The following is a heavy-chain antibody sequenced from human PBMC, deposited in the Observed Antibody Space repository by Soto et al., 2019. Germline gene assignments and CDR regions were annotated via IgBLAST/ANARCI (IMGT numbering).Heavy chain of an antibody. CDR2: IYHSGST. D-gene: IGHD3-10*01. J-gene: IGHJ4*02. Sequence: TSETLSLTCAVSGGSISSGGYSWSWIRQPPGKGLEWIGYIYHSGSTYYNPSLKSRVTISVDRSKNQFSLKLSSVTAADTAVYYCARGDPNGDFDYWGQGTLVTVSS. CDR1: GGSISSGGYS. CDR3: ARGDPNGDFDY. V-gene: IGHV4-30-2*01.